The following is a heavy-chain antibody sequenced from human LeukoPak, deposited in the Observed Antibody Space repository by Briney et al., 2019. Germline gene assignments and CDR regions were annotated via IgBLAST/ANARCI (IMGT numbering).Heavy chain of an antibody. V-gene: IGHV4-59*01. CDR1: GGSISIYY. J-gene: IGHJ6*03. Sequence: PSETLSLTCTVSGGSISIYYWSWIRQPPGKGLEWIGYIYYSGTTNYNPSLKSRVTISIDTSKNQFSLKLSSVTAADTAVYYCARVRDYYGSGSLLPSYYYYYYMDVWGKGTTVTVSS. D-gene: IGHD3-10*01. CDR3: ARVRDYYGSGSLLPSYYYYYYMDV. CDR2: IYYSGTT.